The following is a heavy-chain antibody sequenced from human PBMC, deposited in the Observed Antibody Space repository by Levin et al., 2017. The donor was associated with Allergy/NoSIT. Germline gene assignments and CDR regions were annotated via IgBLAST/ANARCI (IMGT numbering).Heavy chain of an antibody. CDR3: ARDLSGRFAFDI. CDR2: IIPIFGTA. J-gene: IGHJ3*02. D-gene: IGHD6-25*01. Sequence: SVKVSCKASGGTFSSYAISWVRQAPGQGLEWMGGIIPIFGTANYAQKFQGRVTITADESTSTAYMELSSLRSEDTAVYYCARDLSGRFAFDIWGQGTMVTVSS. V-gene: IGHV1-69*13. CDR1: GGTFSSYA.